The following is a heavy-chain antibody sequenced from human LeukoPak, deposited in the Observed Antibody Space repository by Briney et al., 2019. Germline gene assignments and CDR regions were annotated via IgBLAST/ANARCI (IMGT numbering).Heavy chain of an antibody. CDR2: MNPNSGNT. CDR3: ARGKSARRSYYHGMDV. Sequence: ASVKVSCKASGYTFTSYDINWVRQATGQGLEWMGWMNPNSGNTGYAQKFQGRATMTRNTSISTAYMELSSLRSEDTAVYYCARGKSARRSYYHGMDVWGQGTTVTVSS. D-gene: IGHD6-6*01. CDR1: GYTFTSYD. J-gene: IGHJ6*02. V-gene: IGHV1-8*01.